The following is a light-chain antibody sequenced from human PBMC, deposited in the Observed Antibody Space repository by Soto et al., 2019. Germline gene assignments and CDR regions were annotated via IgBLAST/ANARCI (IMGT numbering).Light chain of an antibody. V-gene: IGKV3-20*01. Sequence: EIVLTQSPGTLSLSPGERATLSCRASQGVRSSYVAWYQQKPGQAPRLLIYGASSRATGIPDRFSGSGSGTDFTLTISRLEPEDFAVHFCQHYNTSPSWTFGQGTKVEIK. CDR3: QHYNTSPSWT. CDR1: QGVRSSY. CDR2: GAS. J-gene: IGKJ1*01.